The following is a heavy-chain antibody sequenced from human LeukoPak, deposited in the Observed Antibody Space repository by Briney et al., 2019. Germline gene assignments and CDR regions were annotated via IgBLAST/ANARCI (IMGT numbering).Heavy chain of an antibody. CDR2: TYFDESNR. Sequence: GGSLRLSCAASGFTLSAHGMHWVRQAPGKGLEWVAITYFDESNRFYADSVKGRFTISRDSSKNTLYLQMNSLRAEDTAVYHCARHRLDFWSGYADYWGQGIMVSVSS. V-gene: IGHV3-33*01. CDR1: GFTLSAHG. CDR3: ARHRLDFWSGYADY. D-gene: IGHD3-3*01. J-gene: IGHJ4*02.